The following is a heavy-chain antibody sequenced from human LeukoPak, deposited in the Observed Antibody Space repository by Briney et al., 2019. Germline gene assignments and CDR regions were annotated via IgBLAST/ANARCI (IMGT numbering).Heavy chain of an antibody. J-gene: IGHJ4*02. CDR3: AKDRRIWFGEFGFDY. Sequence: GGSLRLSCAASGFTFSSYAMSWVRQAPGKGLEWVSAISGSGGSTYYADSVKGRFTISRDNSKNTLYLQMNSLRAEDTAVYYCAKDRRIWFGEFGFDYWGQGTLVTVSS. V-gene: IGHV3-23*01. D-gene: IGHD3-10*01. CDR1: GFTFSSYA. CDR2: ISGSGGST.